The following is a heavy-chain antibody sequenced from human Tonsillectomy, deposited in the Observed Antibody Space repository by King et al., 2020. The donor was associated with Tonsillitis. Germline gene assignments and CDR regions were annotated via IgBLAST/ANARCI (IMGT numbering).Heavy chain of an antibody. D-gene: IGHD3-22*01. J-gene: IGHJ3*02. CDR1: GGSISSYY. Sequence: VQLQESGPGLVKPSETLSLTCTVSGGSISSYYWSWIRQPPGKGLEWIGYISYSGSTNYNPSLKSRVTISIDTSKNQFSLRLSSVTAADTAVYYCAKEDGTWSPQKGLGYYDSRGYLPNAFDIWGQGTMVTVSS. V-gene: IGHV4-59*01. CDR2: ISYSGST. CDR3: AKEDGTWSPQKGLGYYDSRGYLPNAFDI.